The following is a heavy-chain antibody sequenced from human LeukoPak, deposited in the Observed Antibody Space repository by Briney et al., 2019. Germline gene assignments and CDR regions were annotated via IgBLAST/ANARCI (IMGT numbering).Heavy chain of an antibody. CDR2: INHSGST. CDR1: GGSFSGYY. Sequence: SETLSLTCAVYGGSFSGYYWSWIRQPPGKGLEWIGEINHSGSTNYNPSLKSRVTISVDTSKNQFSLKLSSVTAADTAVYYCARRSSSSPHEGGSYYYYMDVWGKGTTVTVSS. J-gene: IGHJ6*03. CDR3: ARRSSSSPHEGGSYYYYMDV. V-gene: IGHV4-34*01. D-gene: IGHD6-6*01.